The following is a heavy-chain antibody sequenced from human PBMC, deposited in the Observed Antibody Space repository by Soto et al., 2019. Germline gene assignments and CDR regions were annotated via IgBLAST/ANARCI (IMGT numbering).Heavy chain of an antibody. J-gene: IGHJ6*02. V-gene: IGHV3-7*01. CDR3: ARDHPAKPWLPPPNYGMDV. CDR1: GFTFSSYW. CDR2: IKQDGGEK. Sequence: GGSLRLSCAASGFTFSSYWMSWVRQAPGKGLEWVANIKQDGGEKYYVDSVKGRFTISRDNAKNSLYLQMNSLRAEDTAVYYCARDHPAKPWLPPPNYGMDVWGQGTTVTVSS. D-gene: IGHD3-9*01.